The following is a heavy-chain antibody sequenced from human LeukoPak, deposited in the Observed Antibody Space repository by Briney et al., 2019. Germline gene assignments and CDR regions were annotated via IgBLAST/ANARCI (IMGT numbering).Heavy chain of an antibody. V-gene: IGHV1-2*05. J-gene: IGHJ4*02. CDR1: GYTFTGYN. Sequence: ASVKVSCKASGYTFTGYNIHWVRQAPGQGLEWMGRINPNSGDTNYAQKFQGRVTMTRDTSISTAYMELSRLASDDTGVYYCARAPDLYYFDFWGQGTLVTVSS. CDR3: ARAPDLYYFDF. CDR2: INPNSGDT.